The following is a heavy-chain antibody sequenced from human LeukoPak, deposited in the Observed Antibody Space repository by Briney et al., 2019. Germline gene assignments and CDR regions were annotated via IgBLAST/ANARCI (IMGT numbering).Heavy chain of an antibody. CDR3: ARFEQWLVQDYYYYYMDV. D-gene: IGHD6-19*01. Sequence: GGSLRLSCAASGFTFDDYGMSWVRQAPGKGLEWGSGINWNGGSTGYADSVKGRFTIPRDNAKNSLYLQMNSLRAEDTALYYCARFEQWLVQDYYYYYMDVWGKGTTVTVSS. V-gene: IGHV3-20*04. J-gene: IGHJ6*03. CDR1: GFTFDDYG. CDR2: INWNGGST.